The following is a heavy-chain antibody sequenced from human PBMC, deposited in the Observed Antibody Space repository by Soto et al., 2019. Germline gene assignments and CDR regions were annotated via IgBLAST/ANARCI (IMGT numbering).Heavy chain of an antibody. D-gene: IGHD2-8*02. V-gene: IGHV4-34*01. CDR1: GGSISSGGYY. CDR3: ARDKITGLFDY. CDR2: INHSGST. J-gene: IGHJ4*02. Sequence: SETLSLTCAVSGGSISSGGYYWTWIRQPPGTGLEWIGEINHSGSTNYNPSLKSRVTISVDTSKNQFSLKLTSVTAADTAVYYCARDKITGLFDYWGQGTLVTGS.